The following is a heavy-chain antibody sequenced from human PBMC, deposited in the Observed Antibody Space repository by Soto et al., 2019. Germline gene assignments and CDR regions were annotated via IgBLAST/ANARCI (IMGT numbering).Heavy chain of an antibody. CDR1: GGSISSSSYY. Sequence: SEALSLTCTVSGGSISSSSYYWGWIRQPPGKGLEWIGSIYYSGSTYYNPSLKSRVTISVDTSKNQFSLKLSSVTAADTAVYYCARSIYGYFHMDVWGKGTTVTVSS. CDR3: ARSIYGYFHMDV. CDR2: IYYSGST. V-gene: IGHV4-39*01. D-gene: IGHD3-10*01. J-gene: IGHJ6*03.